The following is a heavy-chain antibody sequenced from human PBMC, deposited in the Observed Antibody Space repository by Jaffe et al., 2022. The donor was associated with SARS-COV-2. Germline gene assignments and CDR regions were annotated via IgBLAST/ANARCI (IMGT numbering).Heavy chain of an antibody. V-gene: IGHV4-39*02. Sequence: QLQLQESGPGLVKPSETLSLTCSVSGGSISINYWGWVRQPPGKGLEWIGSIHYSGITLYSPTLKSRVTMSADTSKNEFSLKLRSVTAADTAVYYCTREYSSSPGDWGQGILVTVSS. CDR1: GGSISINY. D-gene: IGHD6-6*01. J-gene: IGHJ4*02. CDR3: TREYSSSPGD. CDR2: IHYSGIT.